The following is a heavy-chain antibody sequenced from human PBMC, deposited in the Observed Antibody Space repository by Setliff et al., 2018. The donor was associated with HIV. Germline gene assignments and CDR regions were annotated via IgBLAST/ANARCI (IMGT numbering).Heavy chain of an antibody. CDR1: GFTFSSNW. D-gene: IGHD3-16*02. CDR2: ISGGFA. J-gene: IGHJ4*02. CDR3: AKVVDFVWGSYHYYDQ. V-gene: IGHV3-23*01. Sequence: PGGSLRLSCAASGFTFSSNWMSWVRQAPGKGLEWVSSISGGFAYFADSVKGRFTISRDNSKNTVYLQMSSLRREDTAFYYCAKVVDFVWGSYHYYDQWGQGTLVTVSS.